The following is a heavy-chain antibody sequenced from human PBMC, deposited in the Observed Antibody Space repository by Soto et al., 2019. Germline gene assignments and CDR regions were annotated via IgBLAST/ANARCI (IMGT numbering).Heavy chain of an antibody. CDR1: GGSISSGGYY. Sequence: SETLSLTCTVSGGSISSGGYYWSWIRQHPGKGLEWIGYIYYSGSTYYNPSLKSRVTISVDTSKNQFSLKLSSVTAADTAVYYCAREDWYGHWFVPWGQGTLVTVFS. D-gene: IGHD3-9*01. CDR2: IYYSGST. V-gene: IGHV4-31*03. J-gene: IGHJ5*02. CDR3: AREDWYGHWFVP.